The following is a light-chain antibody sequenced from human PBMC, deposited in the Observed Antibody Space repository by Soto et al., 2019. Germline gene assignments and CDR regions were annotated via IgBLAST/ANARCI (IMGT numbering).Light chain of an antibody. CDR3: CSYAGSDYV. Sequence: QSVLAQPASVSGSPGQSLSISCTGASSDVGRYNLVSWYQQHPGKAPKLIISEVSKRPSGVSHRFSGSRSGNTASLTIAGLLAEDAADYYCCSYAGSDYVFGTGTKGTVL. CDR1: SSDVGRYNL. J-gene: IGLJ1*01. CDR2: EVS. V-gene: IGLV2-23*02.